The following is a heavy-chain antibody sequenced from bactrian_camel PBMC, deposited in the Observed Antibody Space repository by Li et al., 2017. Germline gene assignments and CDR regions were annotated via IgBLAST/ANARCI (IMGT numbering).Heavy chain of an antibody. CDR3: AARGGGGRVGCSLGYYGAADFGR. CDR2: IYTGSDSI. J-gene: IGHJ6*01. V-gene: IGHV3S1*01. CDR1: GYAIMRNC. D-gene: IGHD5*01. Sequence: QVQLVESGGGSVQAGGTLKLSCEVSGYAIMRNCMGWFRQAPGKEREGVALIYTGSDSIYYADSVKGRFTLSEDSAKNTVYLQMNSLTPEDTAMYYCAARGGGGRVGCSLGYYGAADFGRWGQGTQVTVS.